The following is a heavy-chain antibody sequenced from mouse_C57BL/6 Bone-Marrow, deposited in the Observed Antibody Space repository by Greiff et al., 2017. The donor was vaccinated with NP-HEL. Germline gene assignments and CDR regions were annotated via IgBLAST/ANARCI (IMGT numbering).Heavy chain of an antibody. CDR1: GFSLTSYG. CDR3: ARHDYGNFYYAMDY. V-gene: IGHV2-6-1*01. D-gene: IGHD2-1*01. Sequence: VQGVESGPGLVAPSQSLSITCTVSGFSLTSYGVHWVRQPPGKGLEWLVVIWSDGSTTYNSALKSRLSISKDNSKSQVFLKMNSLQTDDTAMYYCARHDYGNFYYAMDYWGQGTSVTVSS. CDR2: IWSDGST. J-gene: IGHJ4*01.